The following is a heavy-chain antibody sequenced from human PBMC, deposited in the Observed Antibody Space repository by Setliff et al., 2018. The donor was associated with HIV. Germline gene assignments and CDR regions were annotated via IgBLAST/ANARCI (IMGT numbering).Heavy chain of an antibody. Sequence: ASVKVSCKASGYAFITYAIHWDRQAPGQRLEWLEWINACTGDIDYSQKFQGRGTITRDRSANTAYMELSRLTSADTALYFCSRGPDVRTAESDFDICGQATTAPVS. V-gene: IGHV1-3*01. D-gene: IGHD6-13*01. CDR2: INACTGDI. CDR1: GYAFITYA. J-gene: IGHJ3*02. CDR3: SRGPDVRTAESDFDI.